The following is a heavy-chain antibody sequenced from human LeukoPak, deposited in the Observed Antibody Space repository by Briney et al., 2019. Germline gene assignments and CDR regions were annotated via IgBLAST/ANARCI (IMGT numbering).Heavy chain of an antibody. V-gene: IGHV1-69*13. Sequence: GASVKVSCKASGGTFSSYAISWVRQAPGQGLEWMGGIIPIFGTANYAQKFQGRVTITADESTRTAYMELSSLRSEDTAVYYCAKSNGYGLVDIWGQGTMVTVSS. D-gene: IGHD3-10*01. J-gene: IGHJ3*02. CDR3: AKSNGYGLVDI. CDR2: IIPIFGTA. CDR1: GGTFSSYA.